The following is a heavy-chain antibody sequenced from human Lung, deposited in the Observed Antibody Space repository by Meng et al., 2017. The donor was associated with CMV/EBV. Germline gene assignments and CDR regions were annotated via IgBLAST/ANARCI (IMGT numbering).Heavy chain of an antibody. Sequence: SVKVSXKASGGTFSSYAISWVRQAPGQGLEWMGGIIPILGIANYAQKFQGRVTITADKSTSTAYMELSSLRSEDTAVYYCASLGYCSATSCYLVASGGMDVWGQGTTVTVSS. CDR1: GGTFSSYA. CDR3: ASLGYCSATSCYLVASGGMDV. J-gene: IGHJ6*02. D-gene: IGHD2-2*01. V-gene: IGHV1-69*10. CDR2: IIPILGIA.